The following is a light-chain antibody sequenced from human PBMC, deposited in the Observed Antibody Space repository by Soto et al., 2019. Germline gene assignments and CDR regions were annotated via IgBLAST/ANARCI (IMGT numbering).Light chain of an antibody. V-gene: IGKV3-11*01. CDR1: QSVSNY. CDR2: DAS. CDR3: QQRSSWYS. J-gene: IGKJ2*03. Sequence: EIELTQSPATLSSSPGERATLSCRASQSVSNYLDWYQQKPGQAPRLLIYDASIRPAGVPARFSGSGSGADFTLTISSLAPDDFAVYYCQQRSSWYSFGQGTKLELK.